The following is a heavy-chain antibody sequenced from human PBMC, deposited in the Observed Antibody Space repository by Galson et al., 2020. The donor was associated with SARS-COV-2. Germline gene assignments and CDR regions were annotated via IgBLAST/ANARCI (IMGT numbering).Heavy chain of an antibody. CDR1: GYTFTSYG. V-gene: IGHV1-18*01. CDR2: ISAYNANT. D-gene: IGHD4-17*01. Sequence: GASVKVSCKASGYTFTSYGISWVRQAPGQGLEWMGWISAYNANTNYAQTLQGRVTMTTDTSTSTAYMELRSLRSDDTAVYYCARVVLATVTTSITGCPDYWGQGTLVTVSS. J-gene: IGHJ4*02. CDR3: ARVVLATVTTSITGCPDY.